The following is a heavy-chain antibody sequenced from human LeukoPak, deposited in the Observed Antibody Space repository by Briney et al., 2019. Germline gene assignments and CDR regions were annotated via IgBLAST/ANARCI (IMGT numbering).Heavy chain of an antibody. CDR1: GFTFSSYS. D-gene: IGHD2-2*01. J-gene: IGHJ4*02. Sequence: PGGSLRLSCAASGFTFSSYSMNWVRQAPGKGLEWVSSISSRSSYIYYADSVKGRFTISRDNAKNSLYLQMNSLRAEDTAVYYCARDGGYCSSTSCYYGIDYWGQGTLVTVSS. CDR2: ISSRSSYI. CDR3: ARDGGYCSSTSCYYGIDY. V-gene: IGHV3-21*01.